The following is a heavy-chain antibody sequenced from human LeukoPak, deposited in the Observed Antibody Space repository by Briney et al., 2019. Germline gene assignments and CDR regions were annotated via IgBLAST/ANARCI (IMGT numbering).Heavy chain of an antibody. Sequence: SETLSLTCAVSGGSISSGGYYWSWIRQPPGKGLEWIGYIYYSGSTNYNPSLKSRVTISVDTSKNQFSLKLSSVTAADTAVYYCARSRGMDVWGQGTTVTVSS. V-gene: IGHV4-61*08. CDR2: IYYSGST. D-gene: IGHD2-2*01. CDR1: GGSISSGGYY. CDR3: ARSRGMDV. J-gene: IGHJ6*02.